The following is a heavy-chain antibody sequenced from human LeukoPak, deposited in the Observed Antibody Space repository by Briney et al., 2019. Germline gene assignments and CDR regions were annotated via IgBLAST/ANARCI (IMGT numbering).Heavy chain of an antibody. D-gene: IGHD3-22*01. Sequence: GGSLRLSCAASGFTFSNYTMNWVRQAPGKGLEWVSSISSSSSYIHYADSVKGRFSISRDNAKNSLYLQMNSLRAEDTAVYYCARDDTHYGSSGSFYDAFDIWGQGTMVTVSS. V-gene: IGHV3-21*01. CDR2: ISSSSSYI. CDR1: GFTFSNYT. CDR3: ARDDTHYGSSGSFYDAFDI. J-gene: IGHJ3*02.